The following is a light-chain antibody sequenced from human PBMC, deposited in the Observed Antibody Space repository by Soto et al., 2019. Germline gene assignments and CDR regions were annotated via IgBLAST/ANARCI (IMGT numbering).Light chain of an antibody. Sequence: ENVLTQSPGTLSLSPGETASLSCRASRGVGTSYLAWYQQKPGQAPRLLLYGTSNRATGIHDRFSGSGSGTAFTLTISRMVHEDFAPYYCQQYSRSPLFGQGTNLEIK. CDR3: QQYSRSPL. V-gene: IGKV3-20*01. CDR1: RGVGTSY. J-gene: IGKJ2*01. CDR2: GTS.